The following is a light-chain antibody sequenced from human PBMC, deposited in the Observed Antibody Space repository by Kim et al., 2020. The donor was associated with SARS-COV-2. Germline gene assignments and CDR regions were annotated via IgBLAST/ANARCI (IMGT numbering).Light chain of an antibody. CDR3: QQLNSYPIT. CDR2: TAS. V-gene: IGKV1-9*01. J-gene: IGKJ5*01. CDR1: QGIDSY. Sequence: ASVGGRVPITGRAIQGIDSYLAWYQHKPGKAPKLLIYTASTLQSGVPSRFSGSGSGTDFTLTISSLQPEDFATYYCQQLNSYPITFGQGTRLEIK.